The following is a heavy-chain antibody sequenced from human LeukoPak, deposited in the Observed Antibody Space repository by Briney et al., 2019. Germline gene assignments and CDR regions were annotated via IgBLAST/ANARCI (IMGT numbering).Heavy chain of an antibody. CDR1: GFTFSRDR. CDR3: AREGSGYGGYFYDYYMDV. Sequence: GGSLRLSCAASGFTFSRDRMCWGCPAPRKGLERVSNIKQDVSEKHYVDTVRGRFSISTENAIRALYLHMKTTRAADTAVYYCAREGSGYGGYFYDYYMDVWGKGTTVTVSS. V-gene: IGHV3-7*01. J-gene: IGHJ6*03. D-gene: IGHD5-12*01. CDR2: IKQDVSEK.